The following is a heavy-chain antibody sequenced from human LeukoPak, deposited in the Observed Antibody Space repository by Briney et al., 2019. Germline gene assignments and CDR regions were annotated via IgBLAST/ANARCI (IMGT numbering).Heavy chain of an antibody. CDR1: GFTFSSYE. V-gene: IGHV3-48*03. CDR3: ARESDLGDFEPLDL. Sequence: GGSLRLSCAASGFTFSSYEMNWVRQAPGKGLEWVSYIGSSGNTVYYADSVKGRFAVSRDNAENSPYLQMYSLRADDTAVYYCARESDLGDFEPLDLWGQGTLVTVSS. CDR2: IGSSGNTV. D-gene: IGHD2-21*02. J-gene: IGHJ5*02.